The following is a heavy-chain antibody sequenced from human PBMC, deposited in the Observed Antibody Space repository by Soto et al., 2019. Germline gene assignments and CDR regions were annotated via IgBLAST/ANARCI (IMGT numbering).Heavy chain of an antibody. J-gene: IGHJ6*03. CDR2: IYYSGST. CDR3: ARLLGSSGARDYYYYMDV. Sequence: PSETLSLTCTVSGGSISSYYWSWIRQPPGKGLEWIGYIYYSGSTNYNPSLKSRVTISVDTSKNQFSLKLSSVTAADTAVYYCARLLGSSGARDYYYYMDVWGKGTTVTVSS. V-gene: IGHV4-59*08. D-gene: IGHD6-6*01. CDR1: GGSISSYY.